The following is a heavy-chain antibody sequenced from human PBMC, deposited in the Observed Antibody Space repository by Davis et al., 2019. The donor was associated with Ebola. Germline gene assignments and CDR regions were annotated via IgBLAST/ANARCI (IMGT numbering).Heavy chain of an antibody. Sequence: SETLSLTCSVYRESFSGHYYLWIRQHPGKGLEWIGEVEHSGSTTYNPSLKSRVSISIDMSKSEFFLRLASVTAADTAVYYCARSHSDWLLPFDYWGQGTLATVSS. J-gene: IGHJ4*02. V-gene: IGHV4-34*01. CDR1: RESFSGHY. CDR3: ARSHSDWLLPFDY. D-gene: IGHD3-9*01. CDR2: VEHSGST.